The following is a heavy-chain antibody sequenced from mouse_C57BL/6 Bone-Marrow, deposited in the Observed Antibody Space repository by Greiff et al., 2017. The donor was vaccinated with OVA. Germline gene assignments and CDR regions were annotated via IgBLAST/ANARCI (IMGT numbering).Heavy chain of an antibody. CDR2: ISDGGSYT. Sequence: EVHLVESGGGLVKPGGSLKLSCAASGFTFSSYAMSWVRQTPEKRLEWVATISDGGSYTYYPDNVKGRFTISRDNAKNNLYLQMSHLKSEDTAMYYCARDKGALRDYAMDYWGQGTSVTVSS. D-gene: IGHD1-2*01. CDR3: ARDKGALRDYAMDY. J-gene: IGHJ4*01. V-gene: IGHV5-4*01. CDR1: GFTFSSYA.